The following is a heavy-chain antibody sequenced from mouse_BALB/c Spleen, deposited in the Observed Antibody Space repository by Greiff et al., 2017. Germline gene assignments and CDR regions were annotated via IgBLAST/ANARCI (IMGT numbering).Heavy chain of an antibody. V-gene: IGHV1-7*01. CDR2: INPSTGYT. CDR3: ARFLLWYAMDY. CDR1: GYTFTSYW. J-gene: IGHJ4*01. Sequence: QVHVKQSGAELAKPGASVKMSCKASGYTFTSYWMHWVKQRPGQGLEWIGYINPSTGYTEYNQKFKDKATLTADKSSSTAYMQLSSLTSEDSAVYYCARFLLWYAMDYWGQGTSVTVSS.